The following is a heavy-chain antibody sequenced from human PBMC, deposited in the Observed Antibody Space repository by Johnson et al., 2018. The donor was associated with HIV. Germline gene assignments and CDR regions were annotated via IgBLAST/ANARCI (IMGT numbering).Heavy chain of an antibody. Sequence: VQLVESGGGLVQPGGSLRLSCAASGFTFSSYAMSWVRQAPGKGLEWVSAISGSGGSTYYSDSVKGRFPISRDNAKNSLYLQMNSLRAEDTAVYYCARVVVVVATVRVGAFDIWGQGTMVTVSS. V-gene: IGHV3-23*04. CDR1: GFTFSSYA. D-gene: IGHD2-15*01. CDR2: ISGSGGST. CDR3: ARVVVVVATVRVGAFDI. J-gene: IGHJ3*02.